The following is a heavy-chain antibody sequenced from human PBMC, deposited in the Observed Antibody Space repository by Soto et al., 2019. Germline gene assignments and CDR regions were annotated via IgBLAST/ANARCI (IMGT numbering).Heavy chain of an antibody. CDR1: GGSFSGYC. Sequence: VQLQQWGAGLLKPSETLSLTCAVYGGSFSGYCWSWIRQTPGERLEWVGDICHGGGANYNPSLKSRVSFSMDPSKNQFSLKLNSGMAADTAVYYCAGYSNSWSKYVKHWGRGSLVTVSS. D-gene: IGHD6-13*01. J-gene: IGHJ1*01. V-gene: IGHV4-34*01. CDR2: ICHGGGA. CDR3: AGYSNSWSKYVKH.